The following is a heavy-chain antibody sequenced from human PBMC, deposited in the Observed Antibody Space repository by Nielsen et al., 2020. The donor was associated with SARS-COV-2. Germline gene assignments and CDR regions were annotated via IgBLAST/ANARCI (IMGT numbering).Heavy chain of an antibody. CDR2: IWYDGSNK. CDR3: AKDVYYGSGSYFDAFNM. V-gene: IGHV3-33*03. J-gene: IGHJ3*02. CDR1: GFTFSSYG. D-gene: IGHD3-10*01. Sequence: GESLKISCAASGFTFSSYGMHWVRQAPGKGLEWVAVIWYDGSNKYYADSVKGRFTISRDNTKNSLYLQMNSLRVEDTALYYCAKDVYYGSGSYFDAFNMWGQGTMVTVSS.